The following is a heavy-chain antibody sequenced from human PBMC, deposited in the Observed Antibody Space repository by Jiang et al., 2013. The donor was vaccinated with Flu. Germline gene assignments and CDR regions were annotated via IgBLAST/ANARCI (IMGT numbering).Heavy chain of an antibody. J-gene: IGHJ4*02. D-gene: IGHD3-22*01. CDR1: GYTFTTYA. Sequence: EVKKPGASVKVSCKTSGYTFTTYAMHWVRQAPGQRLEWMGWINAGNGDTKFSQKFQDRVTISRDTSATTAYMELSSLRSEDTAVYYCARTYFYDSSGHYGNYFDYWGQGTLVTVSS. CDR2: INAGNGDT. V-gene: IGHV1-3*01. CDR3: ARTYFYDSSGHYGNYFDY.